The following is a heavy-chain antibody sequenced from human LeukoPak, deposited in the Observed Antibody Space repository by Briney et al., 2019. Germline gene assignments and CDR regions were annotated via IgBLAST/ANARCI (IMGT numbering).Heavy chain of an antibody. CDR1: GYSFTSYW. D-gene: IGHD5-12*01. V-gene: IGHV5-51*03. J-gene: IGHJ4*02. CDR2: IYPGDSDT. CDR3: ARPRRGYSGYDYLYYFDY. Sequence: KPGEPLMISCKVSGYSFTSYWIGWVRQMPGKGLEWMGIIYPGDSDTRYSPSFQGQVTISADKSISTAYLQWSSLKASDTAMYYCARPRRGYSGYDYLYYFDYWGQGTLVTVSS.